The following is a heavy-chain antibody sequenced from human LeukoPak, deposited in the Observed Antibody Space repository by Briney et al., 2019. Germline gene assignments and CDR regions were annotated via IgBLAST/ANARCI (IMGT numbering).Heavy chain of an antibody. V-gene: IGHV1-2*02. J-gene: IGHJ6*03. CDR3: ARDLRGYSYGYHYYYYMDV. D-gene: IGHD5-18*01. CDR2: INPNSGGT. Sequence: ASVKVYCKASGYTFTGYYMHWVRQAPGQGLEWMGWINPNSGGTNYAQKFQGRVTMTRDTSISTAYMELSRLRSDDTAVYYCARDLRGYSYGYHYYYYMDVWGKGTTVTVSS. CDR1: GYTFTGYY.